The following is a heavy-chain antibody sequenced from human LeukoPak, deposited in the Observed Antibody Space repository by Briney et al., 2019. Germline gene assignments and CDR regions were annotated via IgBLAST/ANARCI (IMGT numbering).Heavy chain of an antibody. CDR1: GYTFTSYY. Sequence: ASVNVSCKASGYTFTSYYMHWVRQAPGQGGEWMGLINPSGGSTSYEQKFQGRVTMTRDTSTRTVYMELSSLGSEDTAVYYCARDLGGYYLWGQGTRVRVS. J-gene: IGHJ4*02. CDR2: INPSGGST. CDR3: ARDLGGYYL. V-gene: IGHV1-46*01. D-gene: IGHD1-26*01.